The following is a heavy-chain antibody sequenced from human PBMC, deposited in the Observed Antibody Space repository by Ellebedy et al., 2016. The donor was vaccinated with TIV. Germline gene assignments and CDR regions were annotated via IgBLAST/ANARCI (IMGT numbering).Heavy chain of an antibody. CDR3: AREKGSSSWYSRFGAQGYYYYMDV. CDR1: GFTFSSYG. Sequence: GESLKISXAASGFTFSSYGMHWVRQAPGKGLEWVAVISYDGSNKYYADSVKGRFTISRDNAKNSLYLQMNSLRAEDTAVYYCAREKGSSSWYSRFGAQGYYYYMDVWGKGTTVTVSS. V-gene: IGHV3-30*03. D-gene: IGHD6-13*01. J-gene: IGHJ6*03. CDR2: ISYDGSNK.